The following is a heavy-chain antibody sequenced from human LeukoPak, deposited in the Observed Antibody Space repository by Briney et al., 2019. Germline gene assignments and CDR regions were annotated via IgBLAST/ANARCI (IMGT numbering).Heavy chain of an antibody. CDR1: GGSISSYY. CDR2: IYYSGST. CDR3: ARGRAYGGVERTCYFDL. J-gene: IGHJ2*01. Sequence: SETLSLTCTVSGGSISSYYWSWIRQPPGKGLEWIGYIYYSGSTNYNPSLKSRVTISVDTSKNQFSLKLSSVTAADTAVYYCARGRAYGGVERTCYFDLWGRGTLVTVSS. D-gene: IGHD4-23*01. V-gene: IGHV4-59*01.